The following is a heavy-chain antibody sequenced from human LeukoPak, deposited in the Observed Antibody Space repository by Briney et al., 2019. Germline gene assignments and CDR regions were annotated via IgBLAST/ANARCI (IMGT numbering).Heavy chain of an antibody. Sequence: GGSLRLSCSASGLTFSSYAMHWVRQAPGKGLEWVSAISGGGGSTHYADSVKGRFSISRDNSKNTLYLQMNSLRAEDTAVYYCGKDESAGAGTLLAYWGQGTLVTVSS. D-gene: IGHD6-13*01. V-gene: IGHV3-23*01. J-gene: IGHJ4*02. CDR1: GLTFSSYA. CDR3: GKDESAGAGTLLAY. CDR2: ISGGGGST.